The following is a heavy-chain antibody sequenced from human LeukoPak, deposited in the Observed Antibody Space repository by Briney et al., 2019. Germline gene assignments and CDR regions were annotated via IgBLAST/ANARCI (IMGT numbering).Heavy chain of an antibody. CDR2: TYYSGST. J-gene: IGHJ4*02. CDR3: AREVYCGGDCDSGFDY. D-gene: IGHD2-21*02. CDR1: GGSIITYF. Sequence: ASETLSLTRTVSGGSIITYFWSWIRQPPGRGQEWIRYTYYSGSTNYNPSLKSRVTISVDTSKSQCSLKLRSVTAADTALYYCAREVYCGGDCDSGFDYWGQGTLVTVSS. V-gene: IGHV4-59*01.